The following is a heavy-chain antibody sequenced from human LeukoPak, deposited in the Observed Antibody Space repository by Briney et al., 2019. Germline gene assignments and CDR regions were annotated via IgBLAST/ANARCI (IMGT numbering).Heavy chain of an antibody. J-gene: IGHJ6*03. CDR2: IYYSGST. Sequence: PSETLSLTCTVSGGSISSYYWSWIRQPPGKGLEWIGYIYYSGSTNYNPSLKSRVTISVDTSKNQFSLKLSSVTAADTAVYYCARTLGIVAALDYYYMDVWGKGTTVTVSS. D-gene: IGHD5-12*01. V-gene: IGHV4-59*01. CDR3: ARTLGIVAALDYYYMDV. CDR1: GGSISSYY.